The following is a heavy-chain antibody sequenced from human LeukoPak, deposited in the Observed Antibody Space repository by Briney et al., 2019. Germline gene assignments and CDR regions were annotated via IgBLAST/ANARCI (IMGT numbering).Heavy chain of an antibody. Sequence: GGSLRLSCAASGFTVSSNYMSWVRQAPGKGLEWVSLIYSGGGTYYADSVKGRFTISRDNSKNTLYLQMNSLRAEDTAVYYCFILWAIWGQGTLVTVSS. J-gene: IGHJ4*02. D-gene: IGHD2-21*01. CDR3: FILWAI. CDR2: IYSGGGT. CDR1: GFTVSSNY. V-gene: IGHV3-66*01.